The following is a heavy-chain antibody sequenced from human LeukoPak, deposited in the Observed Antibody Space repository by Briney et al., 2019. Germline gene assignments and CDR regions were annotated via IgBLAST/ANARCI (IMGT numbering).Heavy chain of an antibody. CDR2: INHSGST. D-gene: IGHD3-10*01. CDR3: ARGPVLLWFGELQWVSWFDP. V-gene: IGHV4-34*01. J-gene: IGHJ5*02. Sequence: SETLSLTCAVYGGSFSGYYWSWIRQPPGKGLEWIGEINHSGSTNYNPSLKSRVTISVDTSKNQFSLKLSSVTAADTAVYYCARGPVLLWFGELQWVSWFDPWGQGTLVTVSS. CDR1: GGSFSGYY.